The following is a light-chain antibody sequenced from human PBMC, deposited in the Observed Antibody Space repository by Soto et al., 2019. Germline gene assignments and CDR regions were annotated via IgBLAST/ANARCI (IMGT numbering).Light chain of an antibody. Sequence: QSVLTQPASVSGSPGQPITISCTGTSSDVGAYNYVSWYQHHPGKAPKLMIYEVTNRPSGVSNRFSGSKSGNTASLTISGLQAEDEADYYCNSYTTNSNRVFGTGTKVTVL. CDR3: NSYTTNSNRV. V-gene: IGLV2-14*01. CDR1: SSDVGAYNY. J-gene: IGLJ1*01. CDR2: EVT.